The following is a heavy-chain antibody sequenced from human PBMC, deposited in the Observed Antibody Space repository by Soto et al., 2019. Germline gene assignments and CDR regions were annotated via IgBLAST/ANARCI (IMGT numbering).Heavy chain of an antibody. Sequence: PWATLSLTCAVSGYSISSGYYWGWLRQPPGKGVEWIGSIYLGGSTYYDSSLNSRVTLSIDMTNNHVPLILNSVTAADTAVYYCARVGPWVPYYYDSSPYTFENWFDPWGQGTLVTVSS. V-gene: IGHV4-38-2*01. D-gene: IGHD3-22*01. J-gene: IGHJ5*02. CDR3: ARVGPWVPYYYDSSPYTFENWFDP. CDR2: IYLGGST. CDR1: GYSISSGYY.